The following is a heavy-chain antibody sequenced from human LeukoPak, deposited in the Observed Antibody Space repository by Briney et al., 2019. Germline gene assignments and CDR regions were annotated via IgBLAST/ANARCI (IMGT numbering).Heavy chain of an antibody. CDR2: IYSGGRT. CDR1: GFTVSSNY. V-gene: IGHV3-53*01. J-gene: IGHJ4*02. Sequence: GESLKISCAASGFTVSSNYMSWVRQAPGKGLEWVSVIYSGGRTYYADSVKGRFTISRDNSKNTVYLQMNSLRAEDTAVYYCARDEWRGPYYWGQGTLVTVSS. CDR3: ARDEWRGPYY. D-gene: IGHD3-3*01.